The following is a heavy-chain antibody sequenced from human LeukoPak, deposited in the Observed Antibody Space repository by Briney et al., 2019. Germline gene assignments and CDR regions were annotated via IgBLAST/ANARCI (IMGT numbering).Heavy chain of an antibody. J-gene: IGHJ4*02. CDR2: INHSGST. CDR3: ARMNYYDSRGSFDY. CDR1: GGSIRNYY. Sequence: SETLSLTCTVSGGSIRNYYWSWIRQPPGKGLEWIGEINHSGSTNYNPSLKSRVTISVDTSKNQFSLKLSSVTAADTAVYYCARMNYYDSRGSFDYWGQGTLVTVSS. V-gene: IGHV4-34*01. D-gene: IGHD3-22*01.